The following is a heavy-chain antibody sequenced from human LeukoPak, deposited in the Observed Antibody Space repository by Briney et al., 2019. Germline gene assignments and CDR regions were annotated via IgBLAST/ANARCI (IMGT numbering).Heavy chain of an antibody. Sequence: SETLSLTCTVSGGSISSYYWSWIRQPPGKGLEWIGYIYYSGSTNYNPSLKSRVTISVDTSKNQFSLKLSSVTAADTAVYYCARERGYCSGGSCPGEWFDPWGQGTLVTVSS. CDR1: GGSISSYY. D-gene: IGHD2-15*01. V-gene: IGHV4-59*01. CDR2: IYYSGST. CDR3: ARERGYCSGGSCPGEWFDP. J-gene: IGHJ5*02.